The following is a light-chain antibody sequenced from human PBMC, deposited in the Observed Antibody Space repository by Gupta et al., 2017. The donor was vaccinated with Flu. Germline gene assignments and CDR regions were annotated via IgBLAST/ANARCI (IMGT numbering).Light chain of an antibody. CDR1: QSVLFGSSNKNY. CDR2: WAS. Sequence: DIVMTQSPDSLTVSLGERATINCKSSQSVLFGSSNKNYLAWYQQKPGQPPKLLVYWASTRESGVPDRFSGSGSGTDFTLTISGLRAEDVAVYYCQQEDSAPIAFGGGTKVEIK. V-gene: IGKV4-1*01. J-gene: IGKJ4*01. CDR3: QQEDSAPIA.